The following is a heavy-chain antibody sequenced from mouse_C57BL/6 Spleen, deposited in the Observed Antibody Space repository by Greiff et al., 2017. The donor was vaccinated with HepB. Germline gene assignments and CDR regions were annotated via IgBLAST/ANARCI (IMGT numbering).Heavy chain of an antibody. CDR2: IDPSDSET. CDR1: GYTFTSYW. V-gene: IGHV1-52*01. Sequence: QVQLQQPGAELVRPGSSVKLSCKASGYTFTSYWMHWVKQRPIQGLEWIGNIDPSDSETHYNQKFKDKATLTVDKSSSTAYMQLSSLTSEDSALYYCAREGYDAWFAYWGQGTLVTVSA. CDR3: AREGYDAWFAY. D-gene: IGHD2-2*01. J-gene: IGHJ3*01.